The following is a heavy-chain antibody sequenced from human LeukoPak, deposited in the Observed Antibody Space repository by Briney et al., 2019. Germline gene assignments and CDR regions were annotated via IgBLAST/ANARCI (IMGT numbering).Heavy chain of an antibody. CDR3: AREVRAGFGELLRRRHASDL. J-gene: IGHJ3*01. D-gene: IGHD3-10*01. Sequence: GGALRLSRAASVFTFIKAWMSAVRQAPGKGLECVSSISSSSRYIYNADSVKRRFTISRDNAQHPLYLQMNTLRAEDQAVYYCAREVRAGFGELLRRRHASDLWGEGAMVTVSS. CDR2: ISSSSRYI. CDR1: VFTFIKAW. V-gene: IGHV3-21*01.